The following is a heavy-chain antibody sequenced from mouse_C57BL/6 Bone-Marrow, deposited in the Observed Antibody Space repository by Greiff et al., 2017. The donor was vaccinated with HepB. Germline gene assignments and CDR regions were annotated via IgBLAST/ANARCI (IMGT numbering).Heavy chain of an antibody. CDR3: ARRGLYAMDY. Sequence: EVQLQESGPVLVKPGASVKMSCKASGYTFTDYYMNWVKQSHGKSLEWIGVINPYNGGTSYNQKFKGKATLTVDKSSSAAYMELNSLTSEDSAVYYCARRGLYAMDYWGQGTSVTVSS. CDR1: GYTFTDYY. CDR2: INPYNGGT. V-gene: IGHV1-19*01. J-gene: IGHJ4*01. D-gene: IGHD3-1*01.